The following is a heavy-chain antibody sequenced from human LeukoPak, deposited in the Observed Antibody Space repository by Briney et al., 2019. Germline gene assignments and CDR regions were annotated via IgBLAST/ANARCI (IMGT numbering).Heavy chain of an antibody. J-gene: IGHJ4*02. Sequence: PGRSLRLSCAASGFTFSSYGMHWVRQAPGKGLEWVAVISYDGSNKYYADSVKGRFTISRDNSKNTLYLQMNSLRAEDTAVYYCAKDWYYYDSSGPFDYWGQGTLVTVSS. CDR3: AKDWYYYDSSGPFDY. CDR1: GFTFSSYG. CDR2: ISYDGSNK. V-gene: IGHV3-30*18. D-gene: IGHD3-22*01.